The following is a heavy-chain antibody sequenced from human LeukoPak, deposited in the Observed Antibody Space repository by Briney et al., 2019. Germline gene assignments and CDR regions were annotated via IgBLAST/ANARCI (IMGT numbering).Heavy chain of an antibody. D-gene: IGHD3-22*01. J-gene: IGHJ4*02. CDR1: GFTFSNAW. V-gene: IGHV3-15*07. Sequence: PGGSLRLSCAASGFTFSNAWMNWVRQAPGKGLEWVGRIKSKTDGGTTDYAAPVKGRFTISRVDSKNTLYLQMNSLKTEDTAVYYCTTDPYYYDSSGYYYRFDYWGQGTLVTVSS. CDR3: TTDPYYYDSSGYYYRFDY. CDR2: IKSKTDGGTT.